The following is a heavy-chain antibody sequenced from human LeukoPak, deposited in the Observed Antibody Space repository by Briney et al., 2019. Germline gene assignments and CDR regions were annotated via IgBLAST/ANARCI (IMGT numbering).Heavy chain of an antibody. D-gene: IGHD3-16*01. CDR3: ARRYSYAYGYLDY. CDR2: INLDSGGT. J-gene: IGHJ4*02. CDR1: GYTFTDHY. V-gene: IGHV1-2*02. Sequence: ASVKVSCKASGYTFTDHYLHWVRQAPGQRPEWMGWINLDSGGTNCAQKFQGRVTLTRDTSISTAYMELNRLRSDDTAAYYCARRYSYAYGYLDYWGQGTLVTVSS.